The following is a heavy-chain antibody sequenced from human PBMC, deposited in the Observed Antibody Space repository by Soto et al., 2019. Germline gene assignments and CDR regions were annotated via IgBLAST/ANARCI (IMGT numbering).Heavy chain of an antibody. Sequence: EVQVSESGGCLVQPGGSLRLSCATSGFTFSNYPMNWVRQAPGKGLEWVSGVSAGGDRTYYADSVKGRFTIFRDNSKNSVSLRMNSLRVEDTAFYYCARRVWGQGTLVTVSS. J-gene: IGHJ4*02. CDR1: GFTFSNYP. CDR3: ARRV. CDR2: VSAGGDRT. V-gene: IGHV3-23*01.